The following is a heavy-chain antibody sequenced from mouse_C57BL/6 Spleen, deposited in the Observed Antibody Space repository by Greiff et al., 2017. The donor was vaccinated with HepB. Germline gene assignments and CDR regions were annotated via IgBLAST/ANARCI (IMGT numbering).Heavy chain of an antibody. CDR2: IYPGDGDT. CDR3: ARTNYYGSSYIAMDY. J-gene: IGHJ4*01. CDR1: GYAFSSYW. D-gene: IGHD1-1*01. V-gene: IGHV1-80*01. Sequence: QVHVKQSGAELVKPGASVKISCKASGYAFSSYWMNWVKQRPGKGLEWIGQIYPGDGDTNYNGKFKGKATLTADKSSSTAYMQLSSLTSEDSAVYFCARTNYYGSSYIAMDYWGQGTSVTVAS.